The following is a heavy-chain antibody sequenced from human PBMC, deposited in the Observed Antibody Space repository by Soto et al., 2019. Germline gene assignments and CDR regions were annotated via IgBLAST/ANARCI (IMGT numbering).Heavy chain of an antibody. CDR2: IYHSGST. CDR1: GGSISSGGYS. CDR3: ARGELTFDY. V-gene: IGHV4-30-2*01. Sequence: SETLSLTCAVPGGSISSGGYSWSWIRQPPGKGLEWIGYIYHSGSTYYNPSFKSRVTISVDRSKNQFSLKLSSVTAADTAVYYCARGELTFDYWGQGTLVTVSS. D-gene: IGHD1-7*01. J-gene: IGHJ4*02.